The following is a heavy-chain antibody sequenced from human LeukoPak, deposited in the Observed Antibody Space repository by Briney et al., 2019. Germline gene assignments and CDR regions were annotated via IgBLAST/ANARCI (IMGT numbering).Heavy chain of an antibody. J-gene: IGHJ4*02. CDR2: ISAYNGNT. CDR1: GYTFTSYG. V-gene: IGHV1-18*01. CDR3: ARESSGGYYMDEDEDEGY. Sequence: ASVKVSCKASGYTFTSYGISWVRQAPGQGLEWMGWISAYNGNTNYAQKLQGRVTMTTDTSTSTAYMELRSLRSDDTAVYYCARESSGGYYMDEDEDEGYWGQGTLVTVSS. D-gene: IGHD1-26*01.